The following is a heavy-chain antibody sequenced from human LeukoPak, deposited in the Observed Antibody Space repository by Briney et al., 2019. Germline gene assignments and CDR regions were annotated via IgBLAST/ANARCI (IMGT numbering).Heavy chain of an antibody. CDR1: GGSISSYY. Sequence: SETLSLTCTDCGGSISSYYWIWIGQPPGRGLEGIGSIYSGGSTNSNPSLKGRVTISIATSKAQFSLRRTSVTAADTAVYYCAKEAGGYGNWFDPWGQGTLVTVSS. CDR3: AKEAGGYGNWFDP. V-gene: IGHV4-59*01. D-gene: IGHD5-12*01. CDR2: IYSGGST. J-gene: IGHJ5*02.